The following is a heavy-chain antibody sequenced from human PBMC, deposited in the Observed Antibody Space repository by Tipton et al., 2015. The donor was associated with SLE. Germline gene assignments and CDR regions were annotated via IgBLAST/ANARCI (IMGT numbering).Heavy chain of an antibody. CDR2: INPNSGGS. J-gene: IGHJ3*02. V-gene: IGHV1-2*06. CDR1: GYTFIGHY. CDR3: ARYSDIWPDAFDI. D-gene: IGHD5-18*01. Sequence: QLVQSGPEVKKPGASVKVSCKASGYTFIGHYIHWVRQAPGQGLEWMGRINPNSGGSNSAQNFQGRVTMTRDTSISTAYMELSRLTSDDTAVYFCARYSDIWPDAFDIWGQGTKVTVS.